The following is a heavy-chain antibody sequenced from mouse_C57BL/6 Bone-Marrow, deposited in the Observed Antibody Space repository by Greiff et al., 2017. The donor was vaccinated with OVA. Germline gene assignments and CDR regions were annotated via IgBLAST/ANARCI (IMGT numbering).Heavy chain of an antibody. CDR3: AREGGYYGSSYEFAY. CDR2: IHPNSGST. J-gene: IGHJ3*01. V-gene: IGHV1-64*01. CDR1: GYTFTSYW. D-gene: IGHD1-1*01. Sequence: QVQLKQSGAELVKPGASVKLSCKASGYTFTSYWMHWVKQRPGQGLEWIGMIHPNSGSTNYNEKFKSKATLTVDKSSSTAYMQLSSLTSEDSAVYYCAREGGYYGSSYEFAYWGQGTLVTVSA.